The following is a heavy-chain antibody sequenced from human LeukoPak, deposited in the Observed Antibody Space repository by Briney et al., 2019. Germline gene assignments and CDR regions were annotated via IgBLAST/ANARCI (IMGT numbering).Heavy chain of an antibody. CDR2: IYYSGST. J-gene: IGHJ5*02. Sequence: SQTLSLTCTVSGNSISSGDNYWSWIRQPAGKGLEWIGSIYYSGSTYYNPSLKSRVTISVDTSKNQFSLKLSSVTAADTAVYYCARVFSYPLRAPFDPWGQGTLVTVSS. V-gene: IGHV4-39*07. D-gene: IGHD3-3*01. CDR1: GNSISSGDNY. CDR3: ARVFSYPLRAPFDP.